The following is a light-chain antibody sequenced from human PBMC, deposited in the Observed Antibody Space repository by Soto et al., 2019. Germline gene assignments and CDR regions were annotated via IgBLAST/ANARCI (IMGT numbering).Light chain of an antibody. CDR1: SSDLGGYNY. Sequence: QSVLTQPASVSGSPGQSITVSCTGTSSDLGGYNYVSWYQHHPGKAPKLMIYEVSNRPSGVSNRFSGSKSGNPASLTISGVQAEDEAKYYCSSFTTSDPQVSGTGTKVPVL. V-gene: IGLV2-14*01. CDR3: SSFTTSDPQV. J-gene: IGLJ1*01. CDR2: EVS.